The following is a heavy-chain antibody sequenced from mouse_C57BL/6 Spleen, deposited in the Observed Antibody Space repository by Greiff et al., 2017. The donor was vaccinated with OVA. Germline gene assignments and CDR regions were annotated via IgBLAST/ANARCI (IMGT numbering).Heavy chain of an antibody. CDR3: AREDGWLRDY. V-gene: IGHV5-4*01. J-gene: IGHJ2*01. CDR2: ISDGGSYT. D-gene: IGHD2-3*01. CDR1: GFTFSSYA. Sequence: EVKLQESGGGLVKPGGSLKLSCAASGFTFSSYAMSWVRQTPEKRLEWVATISDGGSYTYYPDNVKGRFTISRDNAKNNLYLQMSHLKSEDTAMYYCAREDGWLRDYWGQGTTLTVSS.